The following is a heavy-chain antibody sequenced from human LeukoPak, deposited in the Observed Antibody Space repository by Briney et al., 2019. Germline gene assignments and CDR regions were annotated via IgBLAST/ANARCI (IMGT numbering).Heavy chain of an antibody. V-gene: IGHV3-30*18. J-gene: IGHJ4*02. Sequence: GGSLRLSCAASGFTFSSYGMHWVRQAPGKGLEWVAVISYDGSNKYYADSVKGRFTISRDNSKNTLYLQMNSLRAEDTAVYYCAKDKSSGWQPEIYWGQGTLVTVSS. CDR2: ISYDGSNK. D-gene: IGHD6-19*01. CDR3: AKDKSSGWQPEIY. CDR1: GFTFSSYG.